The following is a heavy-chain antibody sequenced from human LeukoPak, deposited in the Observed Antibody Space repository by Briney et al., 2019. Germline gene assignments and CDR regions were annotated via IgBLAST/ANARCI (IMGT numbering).Heavy chain of an antibody. CDR1: GFNFRDAA. J-gene: IGHJ3*01. CDR3: AKDIQLST. V-gene: IGHV3-23*01. Sequence: GGSLRLSCAASGFNFRDAAMTWVRQAPGKGLEWVSLISFSGDNPYYADSVKGRFTISRDNSKNTLSLQMNSLRVEDTAIYYCAKDIQLSTWGLGTMVTVSS. D-gene: IGHD5-24*01. CDR2: ISFSGDNP.